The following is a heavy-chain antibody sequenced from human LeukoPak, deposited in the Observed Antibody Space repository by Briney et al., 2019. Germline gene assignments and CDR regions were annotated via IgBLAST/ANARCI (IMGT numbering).Heavy chain of an antibody. Sequence: SQTLSLTCTVSRGSISSGSYYWGWIRQPPGKGLEWIGSMYQSGSTYYNPSLKSRVTISVDTSKNQFSLKLSSVTAADTAVHYCARVSEGYSYGYLLYYWGQGTLVTVSS. CDR1: RGSISSGSYY. J-gene: IGHJ4*02. D-gene: IGHD5-18*01. CDR2: MYQSGST. V-gene: IGHV4-39*07. CDR3: ARVSEGYSYGYLLYY.